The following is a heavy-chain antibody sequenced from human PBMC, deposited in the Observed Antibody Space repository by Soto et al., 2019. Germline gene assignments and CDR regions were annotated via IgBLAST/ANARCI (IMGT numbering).Heavy chain of an antibody. CDR1: GDSVSSVNYY. J-gene: IGHJ4*02. V-gene: IGHV4-39*01. Sequence: SETLSLTCIVSGDSVSSVNYYWGWIRQPPGKGLEWIGTIYYSGTTYYSPSLKSRVTISVDTSKSQFSLKLTSVTAADTAVYYCARTYDLWTGYATDGWGQGTRVTVS. D-gene: IGHD3-3*01. CDR2: IYYSGTT. CDR3: ARTYDLWTGYATDG.